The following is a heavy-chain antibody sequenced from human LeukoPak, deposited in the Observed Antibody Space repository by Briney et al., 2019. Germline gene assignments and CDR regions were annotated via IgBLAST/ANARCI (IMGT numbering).Heavy chain of an antibody. J-gene: IGHJ4*02. CDR3: SWHSYDSSGYYYFDY. Sequence: GGSLRLSCAASGFTFSGSAMHWVRQASGKGLEWVGRIRSKANSYATAYAASVKGRFTISRDDSKNTAYLQMNGLKTEDTAVYYCSWHSYDSSGYYYFDYWGQGTLVTVSS. V-gene: IGHV3-73*01. CDR1: GFTFSGSA. D-gene: IGHD3-22*01. CDR2: IRSKANSYAT.